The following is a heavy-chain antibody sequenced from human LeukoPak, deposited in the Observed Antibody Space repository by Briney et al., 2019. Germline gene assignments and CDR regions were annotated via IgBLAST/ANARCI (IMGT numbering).Heavy chain of an antibody. CDR3: AKGIVGATSDWFDP. Sequence: GGSLRLSCAASGFTFSRYGMHWVRQAPGKGLEWVAVIWYDGSNKYYADSVKGRFTISRDNSKNTLYLQMNSLRAEDTAVYYCAKGIVGATSDWFDPWGQGTLVTVSS. V-gene: IGHV3-33*06. CDR1: GFTFSRYG. CDR2: IWYDGSNK. D-gene: IGHD1-26*01. J-gene: IGHJ5*02.